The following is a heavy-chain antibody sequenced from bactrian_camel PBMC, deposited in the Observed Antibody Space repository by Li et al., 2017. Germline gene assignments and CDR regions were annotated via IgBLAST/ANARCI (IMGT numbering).Heavy chain of an antibody. CDR2: LVSDGDEA. D-gene: IGHD4*01. CDR1: GVTTGTVC. V-gene: IGHV3S6*01. Sequence: QLVESGGGSVQPGGSLTLSCAASGVTTGTVCMAWLRQAVGKFREGIAHLVSDGDEAYADSVKGRFTISKDNAKKTLSLQMNCLKPEDTAVYYCAAGGLWQCRSWEKGDYTLAYWGQGTQVTVS. CDR3: AAGGLWQCRSWEKGDYTLAY. J-gene: IGHJ4*01.